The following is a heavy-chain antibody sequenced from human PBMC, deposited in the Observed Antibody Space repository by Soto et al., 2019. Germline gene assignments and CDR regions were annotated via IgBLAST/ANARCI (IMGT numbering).Heavy chain of an antibody. D-gene: IGHD6-13*01. Sequence: SETLSLTCTVSGGSISSGGYYWSWIRQPPGKGLEWIGYVYYSGSTNYNPSLKSRVTISVDTSKNQFSLKVSSVTAADTAVYYCLYSSSWYYFDYWGQGMLVTVSS. J-gene: IGHJ4*02. CDR2: VYYSGST. CDR3: LYSSSWYYFDY. V-gene: IGHV4-61*08. CDR1: GGSISSGGYY.